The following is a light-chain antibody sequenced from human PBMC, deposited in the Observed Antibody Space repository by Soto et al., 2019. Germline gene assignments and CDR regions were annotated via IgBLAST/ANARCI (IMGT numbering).Light chain of an antibody. CDR1: QSVTTN. Sequence: EVVMTQSPATLSVSPGESVTFSCRASQSVTTNLAWYHHTPGQSPRLLISGASTGASGIPPRFSGSGSGTEFTLTIDRLQSAEFAVYYCQQYDRWPVTFGGGTKVEI. CDR2: GAS. J-gene: IGKJ4*01. V-gene: IGKV3-15*01. CDR3: QQYDRWPVT.